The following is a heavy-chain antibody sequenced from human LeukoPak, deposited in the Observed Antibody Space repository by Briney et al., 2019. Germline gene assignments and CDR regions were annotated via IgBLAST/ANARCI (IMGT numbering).Heavy chain of an antibody. D-gene: IGHD6-19*01. CDR3: AKVAGSRYFDI. J-gene: IGHJ2*01. CDR2: FYSSGST. CDR1: GGSVSTYY. Sequence: SETLSLTCTVSGGSVSTYYWSWIRQPAGKGLEWIGRFYSSGSTSYNPSLESRVSMSIDTSKNQFSLNLTSVTAADTAVYYCAKVAGSRYFDIWGRGTLVTVSS. V-gene: IGHV4-4*07.